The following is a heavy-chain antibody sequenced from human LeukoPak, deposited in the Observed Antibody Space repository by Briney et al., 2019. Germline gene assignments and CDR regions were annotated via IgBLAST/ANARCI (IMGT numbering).Heavy chain of an antibody. CDR3: ARGLHFGVVIPEYYFGY. CDR1: GFTFSSYG. D-gene: IGHD3-3*01. J-gene: IGHJ4*02. CDR2: IWYDGSNT. Sequence: GGSLRLSCAASGFTFSSYGMHWVRQAPGKGLEWVAVIWYDGSNTYYADSVKGRFTVSRDKSTNTLYLQMNSLRAEDTAVYYCARGLHFGVVIPEYYFGYWGQGTLVTVSS. V-gene: IGHV3-33*01.